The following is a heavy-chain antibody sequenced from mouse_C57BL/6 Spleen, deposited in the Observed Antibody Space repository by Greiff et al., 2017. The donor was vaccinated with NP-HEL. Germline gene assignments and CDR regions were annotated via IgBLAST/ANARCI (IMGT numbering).Heavy chain of an antibody. D-gene: IGHD2-3*01. V-gene: IGHV1-64*01. CDR3: ARGKIYDGYWFAY. CDR1: GYTFTSYW. Sequence: QVQLQQSGAELVKPGASVKLSCKASGYTFTSYWMHWVKQRPGQGLEWIGMIHPNSGSTNYNEKFKSKATLTVDKSSSTAYMQLSSLTSEDSAVYYCARGKIYDGYWFAYWGQGTLVTVSA. CDR2: IHPNSGST. J-gene: IGHJ3*01.